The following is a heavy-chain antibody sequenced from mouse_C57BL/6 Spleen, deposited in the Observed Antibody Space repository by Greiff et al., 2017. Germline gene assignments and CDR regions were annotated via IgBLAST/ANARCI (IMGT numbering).Heavy chain of an antibody. J-gene: IGHJ1*03. Sequence: QVQLQQSGAELVRPGTSVKVSCKASGYAFTNYLIEWVKQRPGQGLEWIGVINPGSGGTNYNEKFKGKATLTADKSSSTAYMQLSSLTSEDSAVYCCARSSYYGSRNWYFDVWGTGTTVTVSS. D-gene: IGHD1-1*01. CDR3: ARSSYYGSRNWYFDV. CDR2: INPGSGGT. CDR1: GYAFTNYL. V-gene: IGHV1-54*01.